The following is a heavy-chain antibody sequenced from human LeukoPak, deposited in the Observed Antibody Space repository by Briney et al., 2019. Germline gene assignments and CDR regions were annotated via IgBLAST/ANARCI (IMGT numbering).Heavy chain of an antibody. CDR3: ARVEYYSGSYEDY. Sequence: GGSLRLSCAASGFTFNTYAMTWVRQAPGKGLEWISTISGSGSSTYYADSVKGRFTISRDNSKNTLYLQMNSLRDEDTAVYYCARVEYYSGSYEDYWGQGTLVTVSS. D-gene: IGHD3-10*01. V-gene: IGHV3-23*01. CDR2: ISGSGSST. CDR1: GFTFNTYA. J-gene: IGHJ4*02.